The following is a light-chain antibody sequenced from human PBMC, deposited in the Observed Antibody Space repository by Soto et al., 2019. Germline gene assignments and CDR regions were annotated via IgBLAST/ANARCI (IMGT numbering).Light chain of an antibody. CDR3: SSSTSGSTPFV. CDR2: EVN. CDR1: SSDVGGSNS. J-gene: IGLJ1*01. V-gene: IGLV2-14*01. Sequence: QSALTQPASVSGSPGQSITISCTGTSSDVGGSNSVSWYQQHPGQAPKLMISEVNNRSSGVSNRFSGSKSGNTASLTISGLQAEDEADYYCSSSTSGSTPFVFGAGTKVTLL.